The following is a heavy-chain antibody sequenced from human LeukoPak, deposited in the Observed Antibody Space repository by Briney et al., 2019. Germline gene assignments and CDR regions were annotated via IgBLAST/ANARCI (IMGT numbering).Heavy chain of an antibody. Sequence: PGGSLRLSCAASGFTVSSNYMSWVRQAPGKGLEWVSYISGAGGTTYYADSVKGRFTISRDNSKNTMYLQMNSLRAEDTAVYYCAKDLVATTYRDAFDMWGQGTMVTVS. V-gene: IGHV3-23*01. CDR3: AKDLVATTYRDAFDM. D-gene: IGHD5-12*01. CDR2: ISGAGGTT. J-gene: IGHJ3*02. CDR1: GFTVSSNY.